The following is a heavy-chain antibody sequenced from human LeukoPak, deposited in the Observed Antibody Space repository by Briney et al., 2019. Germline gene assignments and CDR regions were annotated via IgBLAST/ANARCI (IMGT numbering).Heavy chain of an antibody. D-gene: IGHD3-10*01. CDR3: ARDHRGSGSRYYYYYMDV. V-gene: IGHV3-74*01. Sequence: GGSLRLSCAASGFSFSDYWMHWVRQAPGKGLVWVSRINSDGSSTSYADSVKGRFTISRDNAKNTLYLQMNSLRAEDTAVYYCARDHRGSGSRYYYYYMDVWGKGTTVTISS. CDR1: GFSFSDYW. J-gene: IGHJ6*03. CDR2: INSDGSST.